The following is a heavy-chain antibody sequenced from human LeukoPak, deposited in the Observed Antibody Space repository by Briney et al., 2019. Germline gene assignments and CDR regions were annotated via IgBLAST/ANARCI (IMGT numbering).Heavy chain of an antibody. CDR2: IASDGSHT. J-gene: IGHJ1*01. V-gene: IGHV3-30-3*01. Sequence: GGSLRLSCAASGFTFSNYFMHWVRQAPGKGLEWVADIASDGSHTFYVESVKGRFTISRDNSKNTLYLQMNSLGPEDTAVYFCARERQDTVIHSGAFDIWGQGTLVTVSS. CDR3: ARERQDTVIHSGAFDI. D-gene: IGHD2-21*02. CDR1: GFTFSNYF.